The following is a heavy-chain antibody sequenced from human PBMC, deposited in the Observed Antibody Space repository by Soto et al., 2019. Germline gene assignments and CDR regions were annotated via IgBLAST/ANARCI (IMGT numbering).Heavy chain of an antibody. CDR3: ARDSVAVAGTLYYSYYGMDV. CDR1: GYTFTSYY. CDR2: INPSGGST. V-gene: IGHV1-46*01. D-gene: IGHD6-19*01. Sequence: ASVKVSCKASGYTFTSYYMHWVRQAPGQGLEWMGIINPSGGSTSYAQKFQGRVTMTRDTSTSTVYMELSSLRSEDTAVYYCARDSVAVAGTLYYSYYGMDVWGQGTMVTVSS. J-gene: IGHJ6*02.